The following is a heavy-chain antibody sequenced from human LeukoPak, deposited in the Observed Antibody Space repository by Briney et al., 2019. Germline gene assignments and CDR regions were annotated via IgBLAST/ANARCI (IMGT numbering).Heavy chain of an antibody. Sequence: GGSLRLSCAASGFTFTYFAMTWVRQAPGKGLEWVSTISYSGGSTYYADSVKGRLTIFRDNSKNTLYLQMNNLRAEDTAVYYCAKDWALRAAGSFDYWGQGTLVTVSS. CDR1: GFTFTYFA. D-gene: IGHD6-13*01. V-gene: IGHV3-23*01. CDR3: AKDWALRAAGSFDY. CDR2: ISYSGGST. J-gene: IGHJ4*02.